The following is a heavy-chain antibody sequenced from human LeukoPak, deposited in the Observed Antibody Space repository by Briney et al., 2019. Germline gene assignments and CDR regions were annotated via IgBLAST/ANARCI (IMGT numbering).Heavy chain of an antibody. CDR1: GFTFSDYY. J-gene: IGHJ4*02. CDR3: ARDRFLEWLLPIDY. V-gene: IGHV3-11*01. CDR2: ISSSGDTI. D-gene: IGHD3-3*01. Sequence: NPGGSLRLSCAAPGFTFSDYYMIWIRQAPGKGLEWVSYISSSGDTIYYAGSVKGRFTISRDNAKSSLYLQMNSLRAEDTAVYYCARDRFLEWLLPIDYWGQGTLVTVSS.